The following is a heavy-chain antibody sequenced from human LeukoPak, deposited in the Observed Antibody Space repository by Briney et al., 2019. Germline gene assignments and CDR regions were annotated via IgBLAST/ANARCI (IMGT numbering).Heavy chain of an antibody. Sequence: GGSLRLSCAASGFTFSSYSMNWVRQAPGKGLEWVSYISSSSSTIYYADSVKGRFTISRDNAKNSLYLQMNSLRAEDTAVFYCARVGSSRDFWTGYYTDYYYMDVWGKGTTVTVSS. CDR3: ARVGSSRDFWTGYYTDYYYMDV. J-gene: IGHJ6*03. CDR2: ISSSSSTI. V-gene: IGHV3-48*04. CDR1: GFTFSSYS. D-gene: IGHD3/OR15-3a*01.